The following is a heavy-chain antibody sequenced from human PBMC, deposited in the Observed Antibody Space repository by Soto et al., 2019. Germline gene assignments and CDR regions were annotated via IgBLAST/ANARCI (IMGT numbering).Heavy chain of an antibody. V-gene: IGHV1-69*02. J-gene: IGHJ3*02. CDR2: IIPILGIA. Sequence: QVQLLQSGAEVKKPGSSVKVSCKASGGTFSSYTISWVRQAPGQGLEWMGRIIPILGIANYAQKVQGRVTITAYKSTRTAYMELSSLTSEDTAVYYCASDGDSSSPVALYIWCQGKMVTVSA. D-gene: IGHD6-13*01. CDR1: GGTFSSYT. CDR3: ASDGDSSSPVALYI.